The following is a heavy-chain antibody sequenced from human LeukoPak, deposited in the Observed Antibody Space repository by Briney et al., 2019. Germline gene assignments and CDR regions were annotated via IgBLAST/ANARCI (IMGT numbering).Heavy chain of an antibody. CDR1: GGSFSGYY. CDR3: ARYLARYSDTSGYYSLRNALDI. D-gene: IGHD3-22*01. J-gene: IGHJ3*02. CDR2: INHSGST. V-gene: IGHV4-34*01. Sequence: SETLSLTCAVYGGSFSGYYWSWIRQPPGKGLEWIGEINHSGSTNYNPSLKSRVTISVDTSKNQFSLKLSSVTAADTAVYYCARYLARYSDTSGYYSLRNALDIWGQGTMVTVSS.